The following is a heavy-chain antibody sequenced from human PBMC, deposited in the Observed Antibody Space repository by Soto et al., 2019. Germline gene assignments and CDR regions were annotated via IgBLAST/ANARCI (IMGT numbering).Heavy chain of an antibody. D-gene: IGHD2-15*01. CDR2: INPNSGGT. V-gene: IGHV1-2*02. Sequence: QVQLVQSEAEVKKPGASVKVSCKASGYTFTGYYMHWVRQAPGQGLEWMGWINPNSGGTNYAQKFQGGVTMTRDTSISTAYMELSRLRSDDTAVYYCAILGGERGYCSGGSCPFDYWGQGTLVTVSS. J-gene: IGHJ4*02. CDR3: AILGGERGYCSGGSCPFDY. CDR1: GYTFTGYY.